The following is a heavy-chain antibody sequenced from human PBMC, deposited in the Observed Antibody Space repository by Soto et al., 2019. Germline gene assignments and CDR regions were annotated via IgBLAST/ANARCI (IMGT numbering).Heavy chain of an antibody. Sequence: GASVKVSCKASGYTFTSYYIHWVRQAPGQGLEWVGLINPSGGSTTYAPKFQGRVTMTRDTSTSTAYLQWSSLKASDTAMYYCARTSAASKYYYGMDVWGQGTTVTVSS. D-gene: IGHD6-13*01. CDR3: ARTSAASKYYYGMDV. J-gene: IGHJ6*02. CDR1: GYTFTSYY. CDR2: INPSGGST. V-gene: IGHV1-46*01.